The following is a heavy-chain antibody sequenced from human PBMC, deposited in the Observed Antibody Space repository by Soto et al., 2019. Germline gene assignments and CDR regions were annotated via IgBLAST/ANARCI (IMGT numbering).Heavy chain of an antibody. V-gene: IGHV3-13*01. CDR2: IDTAGDT. J-gene: IGHJ6*02. CDR1: GFTFNSYD. CDR3: ARGVAIFGMDG. D-gene: IGHD3-3*01. Sequence: EVQLVESGGGLVQPGGSLRLSCAASGFTFNSYDMHWVRHATGKGLQWVSGIDTAGDTSYPGSVKGRVTISRENAKNSLYLPMNILRAEDTAVYYCARGVAIFGMDGWGQGTTVTVSS.